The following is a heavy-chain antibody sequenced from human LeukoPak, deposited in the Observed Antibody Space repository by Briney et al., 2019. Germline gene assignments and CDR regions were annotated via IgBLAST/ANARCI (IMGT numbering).Heavy chain of an antibody. Sequence: SETLSLTCTVSGGSISSSFYYWGWIRQPPGKGLEWIGSIYHSGSTYYNPPLKSRVTISVDTSRNQFSLNLSSVTAADTAVYYCARRGTYYYDSSGQTIDYWGQGTLVTVSS. CDR3: ARRGTYYYDSSGQTIDY. V-gene: IGHV4-39*01. CDR2: IYHSGST. J-gene: IGHJ4*02. D-gene: IGHD3-22*01. CDR1: GGSISSSFYY.